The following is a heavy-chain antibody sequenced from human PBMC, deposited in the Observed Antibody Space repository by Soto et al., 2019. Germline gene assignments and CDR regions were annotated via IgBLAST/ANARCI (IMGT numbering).Heavy chain of an antibody. CDR1: GFTFSSYA. J-gene: IGHJ4*02. D-gene: IGHD2-15*01. V-gene: IGHV3-23*01. Sequence: EVQLLESGGGLVQPGGSLRLSCAASGFTFSSYAVSWVRQAPGQGLQWVSAISGSGSSTYYVDSVKGRFTISRDNSKNTVFLQVSSLRADDTAVYFCAPPRSFCSGTKCYPPPAHDYWGQGTVVTVSS. CDR3: APPRSFCSGTKCYPPPAHDY. CDR2: ISGSGSST.